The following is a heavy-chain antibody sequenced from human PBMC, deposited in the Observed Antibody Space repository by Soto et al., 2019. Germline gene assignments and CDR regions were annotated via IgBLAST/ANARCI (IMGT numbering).Heavy chain of an antibody. CDR2: VNHSGEA. CDR3: AGAARFPRSGFDP. D-gene: IGHD6-25*01. Sequence: QVELQQWGAGLLKPSETLSLTCGVYGGSFRNYYWIWVRQPPGKGLEWIGEVNHSGEATYNPSLHSPVSISLDTCKIPFSLKMTAVTAADAAIYFCAGAARFPRSGFDPWGQGTQVTVSS. J-gene: IGHJ5*02. V-gene: IGHV4-34*02. CDR1: GGSFRNYY.